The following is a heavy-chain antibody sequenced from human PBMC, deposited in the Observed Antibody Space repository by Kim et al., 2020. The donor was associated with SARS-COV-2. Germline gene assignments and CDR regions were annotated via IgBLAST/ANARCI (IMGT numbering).Heavy chain of an antibody. CDR3: ARGTDWATYDY. V-gene: IGHV4-31*03. D-gene: IGHD3-9*01. Sequence: SETLSLTCTVSGGSISSGGYYWSWIRQHPGKGLEWIGYIYYSGSTYYNPSLKSRVTISVDTSKNQFSLKLSSVTAADTAVYYCARGTDWATYDYWGQGTLVTVSS. CDR1: GGSISSGGYY. CDR2: IYYSGST. J-gene: IGHJ4*02.